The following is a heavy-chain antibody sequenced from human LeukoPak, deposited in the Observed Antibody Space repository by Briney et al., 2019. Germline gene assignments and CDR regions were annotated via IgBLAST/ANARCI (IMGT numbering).Heavy chain of an antibody. CDR3: ARTYDFWSGYYMPHDY. J-gene: IGHJ4*02. CDR1: GFSLSNARMG. D-gene: IGHD3-3*01. Sequence: SGPVLVKPTEPLTLTCTVSGFSLSNARMGVSWIRQPPGKALEWLAHIFSNDEKSYSTSLKSRLTISKDTSKSQVVLTMTNMDPVDTATYYCARTYDFWSGYYMPHDYWGQGTLVTVSS. CDR2: IFSNDEK. V-gene: IGHV2-26*01.